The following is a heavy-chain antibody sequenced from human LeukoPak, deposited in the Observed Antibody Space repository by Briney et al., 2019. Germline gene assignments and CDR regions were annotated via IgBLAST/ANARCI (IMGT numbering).Heavy chain of an antibody. D-gene: IGHD3-9*01. CDR3: AGAVSYDILTGYSDY. J-gene: IGHJ4*02. Sequence: QPGGSLRPSCAASGFTFTTYGLHWVRQAPGKGLVWVSRINSDGSSTSYADSVKGRFTISRDNAKNTLYLQMNSLRAEDTAVYYCAGAVSYDILTGYSDYWGQGTLVTVSS. CDR1: GFTFTTYG. V-gene: IGHV3-74*01. CDR2: INSDGSST.